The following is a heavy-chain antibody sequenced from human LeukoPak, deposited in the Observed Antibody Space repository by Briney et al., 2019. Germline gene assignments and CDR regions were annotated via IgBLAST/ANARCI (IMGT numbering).Heavy chain of an antibody. V-gene: IGHV3-7*03. Sequence: PGGSLRLSCAASGFTFSSYWMNWARQAPGKGLEWVAGINHSGSVNYYVDSVKGRFTISRDNAKNPLYLQMSNLRAEDTAVYYCARAAGSSISHYYYGMDVWGQGTTVTVSS. D-gene: IGHD1-26*01. CDR2: INHSGSVN. CDR1: GFTFSSYW. J-gene: IGHJ6*02. CDR3: ARAAGSSISHYYYGMDV.